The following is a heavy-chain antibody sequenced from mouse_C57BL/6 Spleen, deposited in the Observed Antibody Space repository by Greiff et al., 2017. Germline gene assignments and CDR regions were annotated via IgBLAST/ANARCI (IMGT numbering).Heavy chain of an antibody. J-gene: IGHJ4*01. D-gene: IGHD2-5*01. CDR1: GYTFTDYE. Sequence: QVQLQQSGAELVRPGASVTLSCKASGYTFTDYEMHWVKQTPVHGLEWIGAIDPETGGTAYNQKFKGKAILTADKSSSTAYMELRSLTSEDSAVYYCTRRDYSNPDYAMDYWGQGTSVTVSS. CDR3: TRRDYSNPDYAMDY. CDR2: IDPETGGT. V-gene: IGHV1-15*01.